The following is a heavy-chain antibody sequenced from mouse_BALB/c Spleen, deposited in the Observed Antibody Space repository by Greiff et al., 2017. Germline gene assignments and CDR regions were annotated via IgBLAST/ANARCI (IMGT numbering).Heavy chain of an antibody. CDR1: GYSITSDYA. Sequence: QSGPGLVKPSQSLSLTCTVTGYSITSDYAWNWIRQFPGNKLEWMGYISYSGSTSYNPSLKSRISITRDTSKNQFFLQLNSVTTEDTATYYCARKDYRYAWFAYWGQGTLVTVSA. D-gene: IGHD2-14*01. CDR2: ISYSGST. J-gene: IGHJ3*01. CDR3: ARKDYRYAWFAY. V-gene: IGHV3-2*02.